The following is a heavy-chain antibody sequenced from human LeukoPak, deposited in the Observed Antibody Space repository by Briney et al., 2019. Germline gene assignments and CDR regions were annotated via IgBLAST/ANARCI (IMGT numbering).Heavy chain of an antibody. D-gene: IGHD6-19*01. CDR3: ARLGIAVAGDFDY. V-gene: IGHV4-39*02. CDR1: GGSISSSNYH. J-gene: IGHJ4*02. Sequence: SETLSLTCTVSGGSISSSNYHWGWIRQPPEKGLEWIGSINYDGGTYHNPSLQSRVTMSVDTSKNLFSLKLNSVAAADTAVYYCARLGIAVAGDFDYWGQGTLVTVSS. CDR2: INYDGGT.